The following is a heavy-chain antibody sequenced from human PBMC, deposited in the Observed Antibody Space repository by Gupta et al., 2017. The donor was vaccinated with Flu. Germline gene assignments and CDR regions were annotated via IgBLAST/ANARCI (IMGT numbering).Heavy chain of an antibody. D-gene: IGHD6-13*01. CDR1: GDSVRSYY. CDR3: PRAGAPGAIDY. Sequence: QVQLQESGPGLVKPSETLSLSCSVSGDSVRSYYWTWIRQSPGKGLGWIRRIYASGSPYYNPSLYRRVTTSMDTSKKQLGLGLSAVTPADTAVYSCPRAGAPGAIDYWGQGTLVTVSS. CDR2: IYASGSP. J-gene: IGHJ4*02. V-gene: IGHV4-4*07.